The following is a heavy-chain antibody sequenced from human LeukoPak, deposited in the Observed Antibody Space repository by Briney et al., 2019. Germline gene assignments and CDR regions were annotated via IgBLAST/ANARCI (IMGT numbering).Heavy chain of an antibody. J-gene: IGHJ4*02. V-gene: IGHV3-74*01. D-gene: IGHD5-18*01. Sequence: GGSLRLSCAASGFTFSIYWMHWVRQPPGKGLVWVSRINSDGSSTSYADSVKGRFTISRDNAKNTLYLQMNSLRVEDTALYYCARDAPGNTALDYWGQGTLVTVSS. CDR3: ARDAPGNTALDY. CDR1: GFTFSIYW. CDR2: INSDGSST.